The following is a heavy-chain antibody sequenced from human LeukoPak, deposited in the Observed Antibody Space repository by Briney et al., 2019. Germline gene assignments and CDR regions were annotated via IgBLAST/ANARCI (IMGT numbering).Heavy chain of an antibody. V-gene: IGHV3-23*01. CDR2: ISGSGGST. J-gene: IGHJ6*02. Sequence: GGSLRLSCAASGFTFSSYAMSWVRQAPGKGLEWVSPISGSGGSTYYADSVKGRFTISRDNSKNTLYLQMNSLRAEDTAVYYCAKDPSQLPYYYGMDVWGQGTTVTVSS. CDR3: AKDPSQLPYYYGMDV. D-gene: IGHD2-2*01. CDR1: GFTFSSYA.